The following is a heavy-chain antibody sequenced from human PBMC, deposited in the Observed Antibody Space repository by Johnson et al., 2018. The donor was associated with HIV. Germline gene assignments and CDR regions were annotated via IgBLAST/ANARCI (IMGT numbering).Heavy chain of an antibody. V-gene: IGHV3-30*18. D-gene: IGHD3-22*01. CDR1: GFTFSNAC. Sequence: QVQLVESGGRVERPGGSLRLSCAASGFTFSNACMSWVRQAPGKGLEWVAVISYDGSNKYYADSVKGRFTISRDNAKNTLNLQMNSLRAEDTALYYCAKDIGHDSSGYYWTGAFDIWGQGTMVTVSS. J-gene: IGHJ3*02. CDR2: ISYDGSNK. CDR3: AKDIGHDSSGYYWTGAFDI.